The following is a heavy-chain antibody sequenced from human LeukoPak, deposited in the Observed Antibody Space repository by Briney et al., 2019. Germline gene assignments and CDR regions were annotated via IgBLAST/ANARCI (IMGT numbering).Heavy chain of an antibody. J-gene: IGHJ5*02. V-gene: IGHV3-23*01. D-gene: IGHD2-15*01. CDR2: ISGSGGST. Sequence: PGGSLRLSCAVSGFTFSSYAMSWVRQAPGKGLEWVSAISGSGGSTYYADSVKGRFTISRDNSKNTLYLQMNSLRAGDTAVYYCAKDPQTVVVAATLWFDPWGQGTLVTVSS. CDR3: AKDPQTVVVAATLWFDP. CDR1: GFTFSSYA.